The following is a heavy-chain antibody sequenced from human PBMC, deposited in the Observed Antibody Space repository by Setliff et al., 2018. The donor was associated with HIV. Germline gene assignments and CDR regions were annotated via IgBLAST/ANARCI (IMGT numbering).Heavy chain of an antibody. CDR1: GYTLTELS. V-gene: IGHV1-24*01. CDR3: ERDPVAYYDKKAYPYYLDF. J-gene: IGHJ4*02. Sequence: ASVKVSCKVSGYTLTELSRHWVRQAPGKGLEWMGGFDPEDGETIYAQKFQGRVTVNTEESTSTAYVELSSLRSEDTAVYYCERDPVAYYDKKAYPYYLDFWGQGTLVTVSS. D-gene: IGHD3-22*01. CDR2: FDPEDGET.